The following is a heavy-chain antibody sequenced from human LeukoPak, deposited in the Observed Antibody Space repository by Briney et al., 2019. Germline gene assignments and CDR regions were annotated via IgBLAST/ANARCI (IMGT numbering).Heavy chain of an antibody. CDR3: ARDRSMSGWYIDL. CDR1: GFTFSSYG. V-gene: IGHV3-33*01. CDR2: IWYDGSNK. J-gene: IGHJ2*01. D-gene: IGHD2/OR15-2a*01. Sequence: QSGGSLRLSCAASGFTFSSYGIHWVRQAPGKGLEWVAVIWYDGSNKYYADNVKGRFTISRDNSNNSLYLHMNSLRDEDTAVYYCARDRSMSGWYIDLWGRGTLVTVSS.